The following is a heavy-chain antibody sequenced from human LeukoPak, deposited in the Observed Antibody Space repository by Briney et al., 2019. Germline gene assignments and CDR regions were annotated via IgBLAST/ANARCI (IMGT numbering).Heavy chain of an antibody. Sequence: GGSLRLSCAASGFTFSSYSMNWVRQAPGKGLEWVSSISSSSSYIYYADSVKGRFTISRDNAKNSLYLQMNSLRAGDTAVYYCARKDGDYDQDDAFDIWGQGTMVTVSS. J-gene: IGHJ3*02. D-gene: IGHD4-17*01. CDR2: ISSSSSYI. CDR3: ARKDGDYDQDDAFDI. V-gene: IGHV3-21*01. CDR1: GFTFSSYS.